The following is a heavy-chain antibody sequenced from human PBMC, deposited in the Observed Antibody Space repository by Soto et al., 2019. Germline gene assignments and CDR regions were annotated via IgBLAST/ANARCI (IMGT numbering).Heavy chain of an antibody. J-gene: IGHJ5*02. V-gene: IGHV4-31*03. D-gene: IGHD1-26*01. Sequence: SETLSLTCTVSGGSISSGGYYWSWIRQHPGKGLEWIGYIYYSGSTYYNPSLKSRVTISVDTSKNQFSLKLSSVTAADTAVYYCARGSGSSPLVGHWFDPCGQGTLVTVSS. CDR2: IYYSGST. CDR1: GGSISSGGYY. CDR3: ARGSGSSPLVGHWFDP.